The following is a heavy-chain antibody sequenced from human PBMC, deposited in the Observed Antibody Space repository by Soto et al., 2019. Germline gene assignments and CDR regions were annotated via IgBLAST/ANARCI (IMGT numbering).Heavy chain of an antibody. Sequence: QVQLEQSGAEVKKPGSSVKVSCRASGGTFNTHGFSWVRQAPGQGLEWMGGIIPILGTADYVQKFQGRVTITADESTTTVYMQLSSLTSEDTAIYFCARDKDDSSGYFSGWGQGTLVTVSS. J-gene: IGHJ4*02. CDR3: ARDKDDSSGYFSG. CDR2: IIPILGTA. V-gene: IGHV1-69*12. D-gene: IGHD3-22*01. CDR1: GGTFNTHG.